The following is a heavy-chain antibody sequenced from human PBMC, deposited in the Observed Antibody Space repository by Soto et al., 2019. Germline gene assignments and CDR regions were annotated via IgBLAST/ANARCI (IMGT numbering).Heavy chain of an antibody. Sequence: QERLVESGGGVVQPGRSLRLSCAVSGFTFSDYAMHWVRQAPGKGLEWVALIWHDGINEIYADSVKGRFTISRDISNNTLYLQMNSLRPEDTAVYYCTKSRGDAYKWGLGLDQWGQGTLVTVSS. CDR2: IWHDGINE. CDR3: TKSRGDAYKWGLGLDQ. D-gene: IGHD3-10*01. J-gene: IGHJ5*02. CDR1: GFTFSDYA. V-gene: IGHV3-33*03.